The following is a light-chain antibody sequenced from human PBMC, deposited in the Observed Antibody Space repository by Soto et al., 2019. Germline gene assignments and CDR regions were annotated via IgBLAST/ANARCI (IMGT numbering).Light chain of an antibody. J-gene: IGLJ2*01. CDR2: EDN. CDR3: QSYDSSNVV. Sequence: NFMLTQPPSVSESPGQTVTISCTGSSGSIASNYVQWYQQRPGSAPTTVIYEDNQRPSGVPDRFSGSIDSSSNSASLTISGLKTDDEADYYCQSYDSSNVVFGGGTKLTVL. CDR1: SGSIASNY. V-gene: IGLV6-57*02.